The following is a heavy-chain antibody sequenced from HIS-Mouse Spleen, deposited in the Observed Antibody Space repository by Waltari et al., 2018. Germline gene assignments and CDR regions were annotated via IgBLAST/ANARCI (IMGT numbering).Heavy chain of an antibody. CDR2: IYYSGST. Sequence: QLQLQESGPGLVKPSETLSLTCTVSGGSISSSSYYWGWIRQPPGKGLEWIGSIYYSGSTYYNPALKVRITISVDTSKNQFSLKLSSVTAADTAVYYCASLSKGYSGYDYAAFDIWGQGTMVTVSS. J-gene: IGHJ3*02. CDR1: GGSISSSSYY. CDR3: ASLSKGYSGYDYAAFDI. D-gene: IGHD5-12*01. V-gene: IGHV4-39*07.